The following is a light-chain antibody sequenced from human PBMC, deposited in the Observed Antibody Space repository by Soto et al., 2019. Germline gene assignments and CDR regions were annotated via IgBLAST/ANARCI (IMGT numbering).Light chain of an antibody. CDR3: QQYGTSEII. CDR2: DTS. Sequence: EIVLTQSPGTLSLSPGERATLSCRASQSLTNSFIAWYQQKPGQAPRRLIYDTSSRATGIPDGFSGSGSGTDFPLTISSLEPEDFAVFFCQQYGTSEIIFGQGTRLQ. CDR1: QSLTNSF. J-gene: IGKJ5*01. V-gene: IGKV3-20*01.